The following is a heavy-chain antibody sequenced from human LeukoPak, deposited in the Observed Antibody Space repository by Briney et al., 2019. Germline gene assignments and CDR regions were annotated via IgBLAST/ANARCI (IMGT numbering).Heavy chain of an antibody. CDR2: ISAYNGNT. Sequence: GASVKVSCKASGYTFTSYGISWVRQAPGQGLEWMGWISAYNGNTNYAQKLQSRVTMTTDTSTSTAYMELRSLRSDDTAVYYCAREPGYSSSWYEGFDYWGQGTLVTVSS. J-gene: IGHJ4*02. V-gene: IGHV1-18*01. D-gene: IGHD6-13*01. CDR3: AREPGYSSSWYEGFDY. CDR1: GYTFTSYG.